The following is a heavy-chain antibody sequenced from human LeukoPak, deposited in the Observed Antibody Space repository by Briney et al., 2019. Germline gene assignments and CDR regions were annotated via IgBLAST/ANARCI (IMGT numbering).Heavy chain of an antibody. V-gene: IGHV1-2*02. CDR3: AREHCSSTSCYYYYYGMDV. CDR1: GYTFTGYY. J-gene: IGHJ6*02. Sequence: ASVKVSCKASGYTFTGYYMHWVRQAPGQGLEWMGWINPNSGGTNYAQKFQGRVTVTRDTSISTAYMELSRLRSDDTAVYYCAREHCSSTSCYYYYYGMDVWGQGTTVTVSS. D-gene: IGHD2-2*01. CDR2: INPNSGGT.